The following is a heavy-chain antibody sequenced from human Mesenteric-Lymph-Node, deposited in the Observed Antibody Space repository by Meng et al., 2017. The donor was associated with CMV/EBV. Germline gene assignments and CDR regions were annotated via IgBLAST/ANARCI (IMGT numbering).Heavy chain of an antibody. CDR3: VRDGGYSSGWSRRGLYHYGLDV. V-gene: IGHV3-74*01. Sequence: GGSLRLSCAASGFTFSDYWMNWVRQAPGKGLVWVSRINIDGRTTNYADSVKGRFTISRDTSKNMLYLEMNSLRTEDTALYYCVRDGGYSSGWSRRGLYHYGLDVWGQGTTVTVSS. D-gene: IGHD6-19*01. J-gene: IGHJ6*02. CDR2: INIDGRTT. CDR1: GFTFSDYW.